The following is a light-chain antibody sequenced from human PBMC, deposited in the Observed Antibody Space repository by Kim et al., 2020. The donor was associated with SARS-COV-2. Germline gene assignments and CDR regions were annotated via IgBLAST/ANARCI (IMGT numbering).Light chain of an antibody. J-gene: IGLJ2*01. V-gene: IGLV2-14*03. CDR3: SSYTSSTVV. CDR1: SSDVGGYNY. CDR2: DVS. Sequence: PAHSITIACTGTSSDVGGYNYVSWYQQHPGKAPKLMIYDVSNRPSGVSNRFSGSKSGNTASLTISGLQAEDEADYYCSSYTSSTVVFGGGTQLTVL.